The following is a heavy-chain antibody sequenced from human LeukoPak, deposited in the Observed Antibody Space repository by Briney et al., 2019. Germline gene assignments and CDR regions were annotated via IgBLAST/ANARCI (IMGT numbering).Heavy chain of an antibody. CDR2: IYYSGST. Sequence: SETLSLTCTVSGGSISSSSYYWGWIRQPPGKGLEWIGSIYYSGSTYYNPSLKSRVTISVDKSKNQFSLKLSSVTAADTAVYYCARDNHYYDSSGYYSDYWGQGTLVTVSS. D-gene: IGHD3-22*01. J-gene: IGHJ4*02. V-gene: IGHV4-39*07. CDR3: ARDNHYYDSSGYYSDY. CDR1: GGSISSSSYY.